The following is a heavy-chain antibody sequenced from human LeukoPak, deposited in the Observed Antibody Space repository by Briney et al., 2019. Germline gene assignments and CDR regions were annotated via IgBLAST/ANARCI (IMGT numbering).Heavy chain of an antibody. CDR2: ISYDGSNK. D-gene: IGHD6-13*01. V-gene: IGHV3-30*04. CDR3: SRDGSSWYLDY. CDR1: GFIFSNYA. J-gene: IGHJ4*02. Sequence: GRSLSLSCAASGFIFSNYAMHWVRQAPGKGLEWVAVISYDGSNKYYVDSVKGRFTSSRDNSKKTLYLQMNSLRAEDTAVYYCSRDGSSWYLDYWGQGTLVTVSS.